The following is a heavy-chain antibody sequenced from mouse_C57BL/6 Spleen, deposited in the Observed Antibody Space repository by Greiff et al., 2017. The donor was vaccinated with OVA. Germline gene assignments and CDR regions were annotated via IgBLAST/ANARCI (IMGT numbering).Heavy chain of an antibody. CDR1: GYTFTSYW. V-gene: IGHV1-59*01. D-gene: IGHD1-1*01. CDR2: IAPSDSYT. J-gene: IGHJ4*01. Sequence: QVQLQQPGAELVRPGTSVKLSCKASGYTFTSYWMHWVKQRPGQGLEWIGVIAPSDSYTNYNQKFKGKATLTVDTSSSTAYMQLSSLTSEDSAVYYCARGGYGSSYSYAMDYWGQGTSVTVSS. CDR3: ARGGYGSSYSYAMDY.